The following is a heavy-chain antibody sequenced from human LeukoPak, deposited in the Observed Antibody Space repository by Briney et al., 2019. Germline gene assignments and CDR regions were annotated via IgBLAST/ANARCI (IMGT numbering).Heavy chain of an antibody. D-gene: IGHD5-18*01. CDR2: ISSSSGYI. Sequence: GGSLRLSCGSSGFTFSCYSMKWVRQAPGKGLEWVSSISSSSGYIYYADSVKGRFTISRDNAKNSLFLQMNSLRAEDTAVYYCARVRFMRGMVRDAFDFWGQGTVVTVSS. V-gene: IGHV3-21*01. CDR1: GFTFSCYS. J-gene: IGHJ3*01. CDR3: ARVRFMRGMVRDAFDF.